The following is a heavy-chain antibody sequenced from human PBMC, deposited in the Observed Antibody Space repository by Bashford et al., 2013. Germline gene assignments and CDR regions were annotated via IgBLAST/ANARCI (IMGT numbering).Heavy chain of an antibody. Sequence: SETLSLTCTVSGYSISSINYYWGWIRQPPGKGLEWIGSFYYNGSTYYNPSLKSRVTISVDTSKNQFSLRLTSVTAADTALYYCATDSEPRWFYHWGPGTWSPSPQ. CDR1: GYSISSINYY. CDR2: FYYNGST. V-gene: IGHV4-39*01. D-gene: IGHD1-14*01. CDR3: ATDSEPRWFYH. J-gene: IGHJ5*02.